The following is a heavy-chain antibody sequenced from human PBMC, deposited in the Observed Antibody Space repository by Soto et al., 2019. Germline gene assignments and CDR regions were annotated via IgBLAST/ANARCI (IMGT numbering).Heavy chain of an antibody. J-gene: IGHJ5*02. Sequence: GASVKVSCKASGGTFSSYTISWVRQAPGQGFEWMGRIIPILGIANYAQKFQGRVTITADKSTSTAYMELSSLRSEDTAVYYCARGPFQKAWSGPSGFDPWGQGTLVTVSS. CDR1: GGTFSSYT. D-gene: IGHD3-3*01. V-gene: IGHV1-69*02. CDR2: IIPILGIA. CDR3: ARGPFQKAWSGPSGFDP.